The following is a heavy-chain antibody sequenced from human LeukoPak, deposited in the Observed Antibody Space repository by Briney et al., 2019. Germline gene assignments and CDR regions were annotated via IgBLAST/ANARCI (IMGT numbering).Heavy chain of an antibody. D-gene: IGHD3-3*01. V-gene: IGHV3-74*01. CDR3: ARDARGGDYDFWSGPVDY. CDR1: GFTVSNTY. CDR2: INSDGSST. Sequence: GGSLRPSCAASGFTVSNTYMSWVRQAPGKGLVWVSRINSDGSSTSYADSVKGRFTISRDNSKNTLYLQMNSLRAEDTAVYYCARDARGGDYDFWSGPVDYWGQGTLVTVSS. J-gene: IGHJ4*02.